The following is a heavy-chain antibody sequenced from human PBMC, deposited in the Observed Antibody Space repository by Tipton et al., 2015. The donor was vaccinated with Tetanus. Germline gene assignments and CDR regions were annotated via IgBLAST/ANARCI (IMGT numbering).Heavy chain of an antibody. CDR2: IQYNGIT. CDR3: ARQRMHQTPRESGDDY. CDR1: GGSISTNY. Sequence: TLSLTCAVSGGSISTNYWTWIRQSPGKGLEWIGYIQYNGITNYHPSLKSRVSISVDSSTSQFSLRLASVTAADTAVYYCARQRMHQTPRESGDDYWGQGTLVTVSS. V-gene: IGHV4-59*01. D-gene: IGHD3-10*01. J-gene: IGHJ4*02.